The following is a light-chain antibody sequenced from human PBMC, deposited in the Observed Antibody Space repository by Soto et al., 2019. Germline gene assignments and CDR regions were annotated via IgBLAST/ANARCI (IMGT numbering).Light chain of an antibody. V-gene: IGLV2-14*03. CDR1: SSDVGGSKY. CDR3: SSYGGSSSALSV. J-gene: IGLJ1*01. CDR2: DVS. Sequence: QSALTQPASVSGSPGQSITISCTGTSSDVGGSKYVSWYQQHPGQAPKLMIYDVSNRPSGISDRFSGSKSGYTASPTISGLQTEDEADYYCSSYGGSSSALSVFGTGTKVTVL.